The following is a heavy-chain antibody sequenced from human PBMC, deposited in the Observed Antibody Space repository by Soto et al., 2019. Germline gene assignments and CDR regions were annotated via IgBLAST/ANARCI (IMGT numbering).Heavy chain of an antibody. Sequence: QVQLVESGGGVVQPGRSLRLSCAASGFTFSSYGMHWVRQAPGKGLEWVAVISYDGSNKYYADSVKGRFTISRDNSKNTLYLQMNSLRAEDTAVYYCAKESTTLVPRRGMDVWGQGTTVTVSS. V-gene: IGHV3-30*18. CDR3: AKESTTLVPRRGMDV. D-gene: IGHD2-2*01. CDR1: GFTFSSYG. J-gene: IGHJ6*02. CDR2: ISYDGSNK.